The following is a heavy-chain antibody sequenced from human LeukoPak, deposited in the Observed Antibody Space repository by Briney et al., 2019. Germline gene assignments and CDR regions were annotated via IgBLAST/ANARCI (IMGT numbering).Heavy chain of an antibody. CDR2: INPSGGGT. CDR1: GYTFTRYY. CDR3: ASLGSGWSSAFDY. J-gene: IGHJ4*02. V-gene: IGHV1-46*01. D-gene: IGHD6-19*01. Sequence: GASVKVSCKASGYTFTRYYIHWVRQAPGQGLEWMGIINPSGGGTSYTQKFQGRVTMTRDTSISTAYMELSRLRSDDTAVYYCASLGSGWSSAFDYWGQGTLVTVSS.